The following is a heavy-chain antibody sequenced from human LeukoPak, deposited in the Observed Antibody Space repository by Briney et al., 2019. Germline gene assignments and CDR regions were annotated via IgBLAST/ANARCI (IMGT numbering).Heavy chain of an antibody. CDR1: GFTFKNCA. D-gene: IGHD3-22*01. CDR2: ISDSGGST. Sequence: GGSLRLSCVVSGFTFKNCAMSWVRQAPGKGLEWVSTISDSGGSTYYADPVKGRFTISRDNSKNTLYLQVNSLRADDTAVYYCAKVIGLVDPFDYWGQGTLVTVSS. V-gene: IGHV3-23*01. J-gene: IGHJ4*02. CDR3: AKVIGLVDPFDY.